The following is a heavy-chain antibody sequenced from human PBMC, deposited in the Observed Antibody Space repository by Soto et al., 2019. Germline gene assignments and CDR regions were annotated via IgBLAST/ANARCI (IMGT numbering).Heavy chain of an antibody. D-gene: IGHD6-19*01. CDR1: GGSISSSSYY. CDR2: MYFSGST. V-gene: IGHV4-39*01. CDR3: ASRLGYYYYGMDV. Sequence: QLQLQESGPGLVKPSETLSLTCTVSGGSISSSSYYWGWIRQPPGKGLEWIGSMYFSGSTYYNPSLKSRVTIPLDTTKNQFSLKLSSVTAADTAVYYCASRLGYYYYGMDVWGQGTTATVSS. J-gene: IGHJ6*02.